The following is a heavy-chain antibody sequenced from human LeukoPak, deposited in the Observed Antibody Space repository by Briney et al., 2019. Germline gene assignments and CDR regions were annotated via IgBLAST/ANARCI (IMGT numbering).Heavy chain of an antibody. D-gene: IGHD5-12*01. CDR1: GGTFSSYA. CDR2: IIPIFGTA. CDR3: ARRVLRRGYSGYGGLDY. V-gene: IGHV1-69*01. Sequence: GSSVKVSCKASGGTFSSYAISWVRQAPGQGLEWMGGIIPIFGTANYAQKFQGRVTITADEPTSTAYMELSSLRSEDTAVYYCARRVLRRGYSGYGGLDYWGQGTLVAVSS. J-gene: IGHJ4*02.